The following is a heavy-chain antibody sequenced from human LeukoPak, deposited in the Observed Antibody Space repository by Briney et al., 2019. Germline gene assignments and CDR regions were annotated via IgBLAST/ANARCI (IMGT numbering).Heavy chain of an antibody. CDR2: IIPILGIA. V-gene: IGHV1-69*04. CDR1: GGTFSSYA. D-gene: IGHD6-13*01. J-gene: IGHJ3*02. CDR3: ARVRASFSSSSAFDI. Sequence: VASVKVSCKASGGTFSSYAISWVRQAPGQGLEWMGRIIPILGIANYAQKFQGRVTITADKSTSTAYMELSSLRSEDTAVYYCARVRASFSSSSAFDIWGQGTMVTVSS.